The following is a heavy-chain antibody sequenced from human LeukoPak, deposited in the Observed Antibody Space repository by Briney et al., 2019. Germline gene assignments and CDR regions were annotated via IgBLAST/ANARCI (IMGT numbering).Heavy chain of an antibody. V-gene: IGHV3-33*08. CDR2: ILPDGSDK. J-gene: IGHJ3*01. CDR1: GFTFSSYG. CDR3: ARNARDSVFDL. Sequence: PGGSLRLSCAASGFTFSSYGMHWVRQAPGKGLEWVAVILPDGSDKYYADSVTGRFTISGDNAKNTLYLQMNSLRADDTAVFYCARNARDSVFDLWGQGTMVTVSS.